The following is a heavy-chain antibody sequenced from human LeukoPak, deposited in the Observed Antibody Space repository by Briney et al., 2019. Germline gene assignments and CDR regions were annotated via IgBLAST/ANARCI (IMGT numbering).Heavy chain of an antibody. CDR3: ARGADIGYSGYDWGDYYYMDV. J-gene: IGHJ6*03. CDR1: GYTFTGYY. CDR2: INPNSGGT. D-gene: IGHD5-12*01. Sequence: ASVKVSCKASGYTFTGYYMHWVRQAPGQGLEWMGWINPNSGGTNYAQKFQGRVTMTRDTSISTAYMELSSLRSDDTAVYYCARGADIGYSGYDWGDYYYMDVWGKGTTVTVSS. V-gene: IGHV1-2*02.